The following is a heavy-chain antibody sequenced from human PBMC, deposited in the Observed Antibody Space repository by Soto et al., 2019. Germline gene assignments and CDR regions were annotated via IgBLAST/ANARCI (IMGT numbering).Heavy chain of an antibody. D-gene: IGHD2-15*01. V-gene: IGHV3-23*01. CDR3: AKGSCSGGSCVYYYYGMDV. J-gene: IGHJ6*02. CDR2: ISGSGGST. Sequence: GGSLRLSCAASGFTFSSYAMSWVRQAPGKGLEWVSAISGSGGSTYYADSVKGRFTISRDNSKNTLHLQMNSLRAEDTAVYYCAKGSCSGGSCVYYYYGMDVWGQGTTVTVSS. CDR1: GFTFSSYA.